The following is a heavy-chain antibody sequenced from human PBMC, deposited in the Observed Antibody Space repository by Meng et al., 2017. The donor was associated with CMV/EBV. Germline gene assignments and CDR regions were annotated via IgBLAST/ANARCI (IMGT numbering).Heavy chain of an antibody. Sequence: GSLRLSCTVSGGSISSYYWSWIRQPPGKGLEWIGYIHYSGSTNYNPSLKSRVTISVDTSKNQFSLKLSSVTAADTAVYYCARGHDFWSGYFPSYYYYGMDVWGQGTTVTVSS. V-gene: IGHV4-59*01. CDR2: IHYSGST. CDR1: GGSISSYY. CDR3: ARGHDFWSGYFPSYYYYGMDV. J-gene: IGHJ6*02. D-gene: IGHD3-3*01.